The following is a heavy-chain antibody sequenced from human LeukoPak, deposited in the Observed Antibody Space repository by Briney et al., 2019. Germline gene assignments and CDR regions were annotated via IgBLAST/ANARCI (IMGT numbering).Heavy chain of an antibody. D-gene: IGHD1-14*01. J-gene: IGHJ4*02. CDR2: IYTSGST. CDR1: GGSISSYY. Sequence: SETLSLTCTVSGGSISSYYWSWIRQPAGKGLEWIGRIYTSGSTNYNPSLKSRVTMSVDTSKNQFSLKLSSVTAADTAVYYCARDPPESREAVLNLFDYWGQGTLVTVSS. CDR3: ARDPPESREAVLNLFDY. V-gene: IGHV4-4*07.